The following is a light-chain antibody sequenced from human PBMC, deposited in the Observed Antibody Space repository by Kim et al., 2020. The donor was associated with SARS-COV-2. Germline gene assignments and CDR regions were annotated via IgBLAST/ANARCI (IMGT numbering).Light chain of an antibody. CDR2: DAS. Sequence: EIVMTQSPATLSVSPGERATLSCRASQSVGDKLVWYQQKPGQSPRLLIYDASFRAASIPARFSGSGSGTEFTLTISSLQSEDFAVYYCQQYDNRPPWTFGQGTKVDIK. CDR1: QSVGDK. J-gene: IGKJ1*01. V-gene: IGKV3-15*01. CDR3: QQYDNRPPWT.